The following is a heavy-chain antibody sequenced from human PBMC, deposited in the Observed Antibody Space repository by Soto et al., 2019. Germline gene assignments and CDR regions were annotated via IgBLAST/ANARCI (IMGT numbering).Heavy chain of an antibody. V-gene: IGHV4-59*01. CDR1: GGSISSYY. Sequence: PSETLSLTCTVSGGSISSYYWSWIRQPPGKGLEWIVFIYYSGSTNYISSLKSRVTISVDTSKNHFSLKLSSVTAADTAVYYCARGYGSGSYLYYYYGMDVWGQGTTVTVSS. CDR3: ARGYGSGSYLYYYYGMDV. CDR2: IYYSGST. J-gene: IGHJ6*02. D-gene: IGHD3-10*01.